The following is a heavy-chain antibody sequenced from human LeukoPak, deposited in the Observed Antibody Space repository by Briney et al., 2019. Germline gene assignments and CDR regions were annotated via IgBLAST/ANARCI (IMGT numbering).Heavy chain of an antibody. CDR2: ISWNSGSI. Sequence: LSGGSLRLSCAASGFTFDDYAMHWVRQAPGKGLEWVSGISWNSGSIGYADSVKGRFTISRDNAKNSLYLQMNSLRAEDTAVYYCARGDAFDIWGQGTMVTVSS. V-gene: IGHV3-9*01. CDR3: ARGDAFDI. CDR1: GFTFDDYA. J-gene: IGHJ3*02.